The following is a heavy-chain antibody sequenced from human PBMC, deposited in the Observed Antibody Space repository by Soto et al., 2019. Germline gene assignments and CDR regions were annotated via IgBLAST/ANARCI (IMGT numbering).Heavy chain of an antibody. V-gene: IGHV4-30-4*01. D-gene: IGHD2-15*01. CDR1: GGSISSGDYY. CDR3: ARYCSGGSCYSGGGMDV. CDR2: IYYSGST. J-gene: IGHJ6*02. Sequence: QVQLQESGPGLVKPSQTLSLTCTVSGGSISSGDYYWSWIRQPPGKGLEWIGYIYYSGSTCYNPSLKSRVTISVDTSKSQFSLKLSSVSAADTAVYYCARYCSGGSCYSGGGMDVWGQGTTVTVSS.